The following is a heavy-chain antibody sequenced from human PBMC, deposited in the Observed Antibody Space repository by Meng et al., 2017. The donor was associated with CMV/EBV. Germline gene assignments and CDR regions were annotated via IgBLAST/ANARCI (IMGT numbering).Heavy chain of an antibody. CDR3: ARDSQYYDILTGYSRFYAFDI. CDR1: GFTFSSYW. J-gene: IGHJ3*02. V-gene: IGHV3-7*01. CDR2: IKQDGSEK. D-gene: IGHD3-9*01. Sequence: ESLKISCAASGFTFSSYWMSWVRQAPGKGLEWVANIKQDGSEKYYVDSVKGRFTISRDNAKNSLYLQMNSLRAEDTAVYYCARDSQYYDILTGYSRFYAFDIWGQGTMVTVSS.